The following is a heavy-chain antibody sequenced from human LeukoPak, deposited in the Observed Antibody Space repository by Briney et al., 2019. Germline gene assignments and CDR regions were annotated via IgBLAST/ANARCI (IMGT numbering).Heavy chain of an antibody. CDR3: AADGEYAFLV. V-gene: IGHV3-74*01. J-gene: IGHJ3*01. D-gene: IGHD2-2*01. Sequence: PGGSLRLSCAASGFTFSSYWMHWVRHAPGKGLVWVSRMKSDGITTTYADSVKGRFTISRDNAKNTLYLQMNSLRAEDTAVYYCAADGEYAFLVWGQGTMVTVSS. CDR2: MKSDGITT. CDR1: GFTFSSYW.